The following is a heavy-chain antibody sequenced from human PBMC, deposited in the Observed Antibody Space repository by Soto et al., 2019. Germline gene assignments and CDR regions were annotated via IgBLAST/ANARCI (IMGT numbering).Heavy chain of an antibody. Sequence: PGGSLRLSCAASGFIFSSDAIHWVRQAPGKGLEWVAVISYHGNDKYYADSVKGRFTISRDNSKNTLYLQMNSLRAEDTAVYFCARSKYYYDTSDYLDYWGQGTLVTVPS. V-gene: IGHV3-30-3*01. CDR3: ARSKYYYDTSDYLDY. CDR2: ISYHGNDK. J-gene: IGHJ4*02. D-gene: IGHD3-22*01. CDR1: GFIFSSDA.